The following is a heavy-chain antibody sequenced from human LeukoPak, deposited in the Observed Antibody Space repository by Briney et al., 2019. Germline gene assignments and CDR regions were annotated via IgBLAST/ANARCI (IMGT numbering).Heavy chain of an antibody. V-gene: IGHV3-33*03. J-gene: IGHJ6*03. Sequence: PGGSLRLSCAASGLTFSSYGMHWVRQAPGKGLEWVAVIWYDGSNKYYADSVKGRFTISRDNSKNTLYLQMNSLRAEDTAVYYCAKDPYSSGWYPHYYYMDVWGKGTTVTVSS. CDR3: AKDPYSSGWYPHYYYMDV. CDR1: GLTFSSYG. D-gene: IGHD6-19*01. CDR2: IWYDGSNK.